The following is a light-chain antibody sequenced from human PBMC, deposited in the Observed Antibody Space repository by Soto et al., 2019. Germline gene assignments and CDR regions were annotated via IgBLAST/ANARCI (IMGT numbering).Light chain of an antibody. CDR3: QQRTNWPPGTWT. V-gene: IGKV3-11*01. J-gene: IGKJ1*01. CDR2: DAS. CDR1: QSVSTY. Sequence: VLAQSAAILSLSPGESAALSCGGSQSVSTYLAWYQQKPGQHPRLLIYDASNRASGIPARFSGSGSGTDFTLSISSLEPEDLAVYSCQQRTNWPPGTWTFGQGTKVDIK.